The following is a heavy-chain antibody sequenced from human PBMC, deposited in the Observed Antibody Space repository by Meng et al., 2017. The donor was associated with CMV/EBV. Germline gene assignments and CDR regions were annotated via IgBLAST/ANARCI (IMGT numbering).Heavy chain of an antibody. CDR3: AKVEGYCSSTSCAIDAFDI. CDR1: GFTFSSYG. J-gene: IGHJ3*02. Sequence: GGSLRLSCAASGFTFSSYGMHWVRQAPGKGLEWVAFIRYDGGNKYYADSVKGRFTISRDNSKNTLYLQMNSLRAEDTAVYYCAKVEGYCSSTSCAIDAFDIWGQGTMVTVSS. CDR2: IRYDGGNK. V-gene: IGHV3-30*02. D-gene: IGHD2-2*01.